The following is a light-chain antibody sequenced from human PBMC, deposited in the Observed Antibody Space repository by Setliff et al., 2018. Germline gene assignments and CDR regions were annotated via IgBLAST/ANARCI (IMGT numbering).Light chain of an antibody. J-gene: IGLJ1*01. V-gene: IGLV2-8*01. CDR3: SSYAGSNLYV. CDR2: EVS. Sequence: QSALTQPPSASGSPGQSVTISCTGTSSDVGAYNHVSWYQQHPGKAPKVMIYEVSKRPSGVPDRFSASKSGNTASLTVSGLQAEDEADYYCSSYAGSNLYVFGNGTKVTVL. CDR1: SSDVGAYNH.